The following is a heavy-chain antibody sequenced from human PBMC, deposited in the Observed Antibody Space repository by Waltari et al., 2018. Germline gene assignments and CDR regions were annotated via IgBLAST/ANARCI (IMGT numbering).Heavy chain of an antibody. J-gene: IGHJ4*02. V-gene: IGHV1-69*05. Sequence: QVQLVQSGAEVKKPGSSVKVSCKASGGTFSSYAISWVRQAPGQGLEWMGGIIPILGTANYAQKFQGRVTITTDESTSTAYMELSSLRSEDTAVYYCVSITEVAYYYDSSGYTFDYWGQGTLVTVSS. CDR3: VSITEVAYYYDSSGYTFDY. D-gene: IGHD3-22*01. CDR1: GGTFSSYA. CDR2: IIPILGTA.